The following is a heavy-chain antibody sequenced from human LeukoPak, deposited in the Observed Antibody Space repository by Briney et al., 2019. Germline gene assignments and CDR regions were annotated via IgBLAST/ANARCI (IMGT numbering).Heavy chain of an antibody. CDR3: ARDEYDILTGSGSSYYFDY. V-gene: IGHV1-18*01. CDR1: GYTFSSYG. D-gene: IGHD3-9*01. Sequence: ASVKVSCKASGYTFSSYGISWVRQAPGQGLEWMGWISAYNGGTRYSQKLQGRVTMTTETSTSTVYMELRSLRSDDTAVYYCARDEYDILTGSGSSYYFDYWGQGTLVTVSS. CDR2: ISAYNGGT. J-gene: IGHJ4*02.